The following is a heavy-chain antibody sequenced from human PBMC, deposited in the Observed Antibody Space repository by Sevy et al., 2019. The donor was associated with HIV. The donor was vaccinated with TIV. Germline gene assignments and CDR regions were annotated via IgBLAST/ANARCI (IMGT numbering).Heavy chain of an antibody. CDR2: IGTAGDT. Sequence: GGSLRLSCAASGFTFSSFDMHWVRQATGKGLEWVSSIGTAGDTSYAGSVKGRFTISREKANNSLYLQMNSLRAGDTAVSHCARMGNYYDRSGYLYYYYGMDVWGQGTTVTVSS. CDR1: GFTFSSFD. D-gene: IGHD3-22*01. CDR3: ARMGNYYDRSGYLYYYYGMDV. J-gene: IGHJ6*02. V-gene: IGHV3-13*01.